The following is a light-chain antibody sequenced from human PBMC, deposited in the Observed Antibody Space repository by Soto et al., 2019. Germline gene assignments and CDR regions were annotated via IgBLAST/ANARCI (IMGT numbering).Light chain of an antibody. CDR3: SSYSSTKTRV. J-gene: IGLJ1*01. V-gene: IGLV2-14*01. Sequence: QSVLTQPASVSGSPGQSITISCTGTSSDVGNYNYVSWYQHHPGKAPKVMIYEVRNRPSGVSNRFSGSKSGNTASLTISGLQAADEADYYCSSYSSTKTRVFGTGTKVTVL. CDR1: SSDVGNYNY. CDR2: EVR.